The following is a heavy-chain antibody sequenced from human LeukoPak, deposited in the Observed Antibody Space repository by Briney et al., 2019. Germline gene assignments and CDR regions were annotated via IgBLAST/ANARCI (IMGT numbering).Heavy chain of an antibody. D-gene: IGHD6-13*01. Sequence: KPSETLSLTCAVYGGSFSGYYWSWIRQPPGKGLEWIGEINHSGSTNYNPSLKSRVTISVDTSKNQFSLKLSSVTAADTAVYYCARGCGEAAAGFIRRVIYWFDPWGQGTLVTVSS. CDR1: GGSFSGYY. CDR2: INHSGST. CDR3: ARGCGEAAAGFIRRVIYWFDP. V-gene: IGHV4-34*01. J-gene: IGHJ5*02.